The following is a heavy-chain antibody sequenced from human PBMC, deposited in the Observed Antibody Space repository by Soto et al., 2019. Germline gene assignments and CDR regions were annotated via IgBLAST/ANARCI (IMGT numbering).Heavy chain of an antibody. CDR3: ARLNGYCIRGSCHGHYDMDV. CDR2: VYYGGRS. Sequence: SVSAALPRTTKYIWCCLRQATRKGLEWVASVYYGGRSYYNPSLNSRVTISVDTSKNQFSLKMTSVTAADTAVYYCARLNGYCIRGSCHGHYDMDVWGQGTTVT. V-gene: IGHV4-39*01. J-gene: IGHJ6*01. D-gene: IGHD2-15*01. CDR1: AALPRTTKYI.